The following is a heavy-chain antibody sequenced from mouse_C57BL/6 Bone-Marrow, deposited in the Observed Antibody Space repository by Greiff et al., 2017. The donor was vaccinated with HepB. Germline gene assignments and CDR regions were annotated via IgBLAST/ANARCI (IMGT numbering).Heavy chain of an antibody. CDR1: GFTFTDYY. CDR3: ARPRYYGSSYWYFDV. CDR2: VYPYNGGT. D-gene: IGHD1-1*01. J-gene: IGHJ1*03. Sequence: EVQLQQSVPVLVKPGPSVKISCKASGFTFTDYYMHWVKQSHGKSLEWIGLVYPYNGGTSYNQKFKGKATLTVDTSSSTAYMELNSLTSEDSAVYYCARPRYYGSSYWYFDVWGTGTTVTVSS. V-gene: IGHV1-36*01.